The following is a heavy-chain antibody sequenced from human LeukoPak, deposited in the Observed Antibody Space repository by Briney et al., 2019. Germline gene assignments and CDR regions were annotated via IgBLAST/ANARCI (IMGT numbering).Heavy chain of an antibody. J-gene: IGHJ4*02. Sequence: ASVKVSCKASGYTFTSYYMHWVRQAPGQGLEWMGWINPNSGGTNYAQKFQGRVTMTRDTSISTAYMELSRLRSDDTAVYYCARDRSYGSGSYTLDYWGQGTLVTVSS. CDR1: GYTFTSYY. CDR3: ARDRSYGSGSYTLDY. V-gene: IGHV1-2*02. CDR2: INPNSGGT. D-gene: IGHD3-10*01.